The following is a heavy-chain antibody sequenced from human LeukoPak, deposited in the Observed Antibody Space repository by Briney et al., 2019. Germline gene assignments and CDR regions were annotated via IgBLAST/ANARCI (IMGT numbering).Heavy chain of an antibody. Sequence: SETLSLTCAVSGGSITRHYRSWLRQPPGKRLEWIGYMFYTGRTNYSPSLNSRVTISVDTSKKQFSLKLSSVTAADTAVYFCARHRLEMASTHDAFDLWGQGTMVTVSS. J-gene: IGHJ3*01. CDR2: MFYTGRT. V-gene: IGHV4-59*08. D-gene: IGHD5-24*01. CDR3: ARHRLEMASTHDAFDL. CDR1: GGSITRHY.